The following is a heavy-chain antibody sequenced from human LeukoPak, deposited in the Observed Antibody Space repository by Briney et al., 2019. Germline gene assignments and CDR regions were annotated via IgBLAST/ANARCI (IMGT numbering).Heavy chain of an antibody. CDR3: LRSGGY. CDR2: IKPDGSEK. Sequence: PGGSLRLSCAASGFTFNTYWMNWVRQAPGKGLEWVANIKPDGSEKYFVDSAKGRFTISRDNAKNSLYLQMNSLRAEDTAVYYCLRSGGYWGQGTPVTVSS. D-gene: IGHD1-26*01. J-gene: IGHJ4*02. V-gene: IGHV3-7*01. CDR1: GFTFNTYW.